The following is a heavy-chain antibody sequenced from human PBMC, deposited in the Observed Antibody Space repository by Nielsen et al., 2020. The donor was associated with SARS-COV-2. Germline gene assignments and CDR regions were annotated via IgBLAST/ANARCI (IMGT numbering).Heavy chain of an antibody. V-gene: IGHV3-23*01. Sequence: GGSLRLSCAASRFTFSNYAMSWVRQAPGKGLEWVSDISGSGGSTYDADSVKGRFTISRDNSKNTLYLQMNSLRAEDTAVYYCAKVATDYYVGRFDSWGQGTLVTVSS. D-gene: IGHD3-9*01. CDR2: ISGSGGST. CDR1: RFTFSNYA. CDR3: AKVATDYYVGRFDS. J-gene: IGHJ5*01.